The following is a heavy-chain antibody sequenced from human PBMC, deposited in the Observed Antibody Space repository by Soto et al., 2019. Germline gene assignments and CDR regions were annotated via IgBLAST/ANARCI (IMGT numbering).Heavy chain of an antibody. J-gene: IGHJ4*02. CDR3: ARGNYDSSGYYYWGYFDY. V-gene: IGHV4-30-4*01. CDR1: GGSISSGDYY. D-gene: IGHD3-22*01. Sequence: SETLSLTCTVSGGSISSGDYYWSWIRQPPGKGLEWIGYIYYSGSTYYNPSLKSRVTISVDTSKNQFPLKLSSVTAADTAVYYCARGNYDSSGYYYWGYFDYWGQGTLVTVSS. CDR2: IYYSGST.